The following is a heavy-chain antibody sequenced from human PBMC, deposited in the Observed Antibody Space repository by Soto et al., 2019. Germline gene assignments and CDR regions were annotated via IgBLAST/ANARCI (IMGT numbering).Heavy chain of an antibody. CDR2: IYPGDSDT. CDR3: ARHKGDQHGGDDAFDI. CDR1: GYSFTSYW. D-gene: IGHD3-16*01. J-gene: IGHJ3*02. Sequence: GESLKISCKGSGYSFTSYWIGWVRQMPGKGLEWMGIIYPGDSDTRYSPSFQGQVTISADKSISTAYLQWSSLKASDTAMYYCARHKGDQHGGDDAFDIWGQGTMVTVSS. V-gene: IGHV5-51*01.